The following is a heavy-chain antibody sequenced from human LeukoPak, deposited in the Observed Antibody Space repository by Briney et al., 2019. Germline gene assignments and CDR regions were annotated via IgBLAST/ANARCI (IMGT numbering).Heavy chain of an antibody. D-gene: IGHD3-22*01. Sequence: GGSLRLSCAASGFTFSSYGMRWVRQAPGKGLEWVAFIRYDGSNKYYADSVKGRFTISRDNSKNSLYLQMNSLEAEDTAVYYCARDLKRRVYYDSSGSDDAFDIWGQGTMVTVSS. CDR2: IRYDGSNK. CDR1: GFTFSSYG. J-gene: IGHJ3*02. CDR3: ARDLKRRVYYDSSGSDDAFDI. V-gene: IGHV3-30*02.